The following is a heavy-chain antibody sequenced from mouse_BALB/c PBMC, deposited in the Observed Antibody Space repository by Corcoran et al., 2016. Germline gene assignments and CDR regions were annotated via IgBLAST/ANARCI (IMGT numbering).Heavy chain of an antibody. V-gene: IGHV1S34*01. D-gene: IGHD1-1*01. CDR3: ARGILRYYFDY. J-gene: IGHJ2*01. Sequence: LVKTGASVKISCKASGYSFTGYYMHWVKQSHGKSLEWIGYISCYNGATSYNQKFKGKATFTVDTSSSTAYMQFNSLTSEDSAVYYCARGILRYYFDYWGQGTLSQSPQ. CDR2: ISCYNGAT. CDR1: GYSFTGYY.